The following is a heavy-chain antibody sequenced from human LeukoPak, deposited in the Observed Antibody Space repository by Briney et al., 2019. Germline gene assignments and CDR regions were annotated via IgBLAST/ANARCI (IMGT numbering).Heavy chain of an antibody. CDR3: AKDSITMSLDY. J-gene: IGHJ4*02. CDR2: ISYDGSNK. Sequence: GRSLRLSCAASGFTFSSYGMHWVRQAPGKGLEGVAVISYDGSNKYYADSVKGRFTISRDNSKNTLYLQMNSLRAEDTAVYYCAKDSITMSLDYWGQGTLVTVSS. D-gene: IGHD3-22*01. CDR1: GFTFSSYG. V-gene: IGHV3-30*18.